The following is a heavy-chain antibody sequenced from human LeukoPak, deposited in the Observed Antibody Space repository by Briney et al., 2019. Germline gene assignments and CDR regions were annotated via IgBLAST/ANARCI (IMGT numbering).Heavy chain of an antibody. CDR1: GFTVSNKY. Sequence: GGSLRLSCAASGFTVSNKYMTWVRQAPGKGLEWVAFIRYDGSNKYYADSVKGRFTISRDNSKNTLYLQMNSLRAEDTAVYYCARGECSGGRCYFAYWGQGTLVTVSS. D-gene: IGHD2-15*01. V-gene: IGHV3-30*02. J-gene: IGHJ4*02. CDR3: ARGECSGGRCYFAY. CDR2: IRYDGSNK.